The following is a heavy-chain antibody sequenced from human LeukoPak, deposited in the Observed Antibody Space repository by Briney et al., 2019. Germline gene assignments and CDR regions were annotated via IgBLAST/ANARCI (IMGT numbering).Heavy chain of an antibody. CDR2: IYYSGST. J-gene: IGHJ4*02. Sequence: PSETLSLTCTVSGGSISSYYWSWIRQPPGKGLEWIGYIYYSGSTNYSPSLKSRVTISVDTSKNQFSLKLSSVTAADTAVYYCARGGYSSWYRIFDYWGQGTLVTVSS. CDR1: GGSISSYY. V-gene: IGHV4-59*01. D-gene: IGHD6-13*01. CDR3: ARGGYSSWYRIFDY.